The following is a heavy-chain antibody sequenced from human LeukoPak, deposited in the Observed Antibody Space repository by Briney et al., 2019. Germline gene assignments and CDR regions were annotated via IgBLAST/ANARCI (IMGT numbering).Heavy chain of an antibody. CDR2: ISSSATTK. J-gene: IGHJ4*02. D-gene: IGHD6-13*01. Sequence: GESLKISCAASGFTFFSYEMYWVRQAPGKGLEWVSYISSSATTKYYADSVKGRFTISRDNAKSSLYLQMNSLRVDDTAVYYCARALLSSWYFFDYWGQGALVTVSS. CDR3: ARALLSSWYFFDY. CDR1: GFTFFSYE. V-gene: IGHV3-48*03.